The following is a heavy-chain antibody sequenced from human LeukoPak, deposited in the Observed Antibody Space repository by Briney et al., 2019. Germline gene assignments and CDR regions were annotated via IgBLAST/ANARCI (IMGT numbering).Heavy chain of an antibody. Sequence: GGSLRLSCAASGFTFSSYNMNWVRQAPGKGLEWVSSITSDSSYVFYADSVKGRFTISRDNAENSLYLQMNSLRAEDTAVYYCAKPALMDTAMVIPLFYFDYWGQGTLVTVSS. J-gene: IGHJ4*02. CDR3: AKPALMDTAMVIPLFYFDY. V-gene: IGHV3-21*04. CDR1: GFTFSSYN. CDR2: ITSDSSYV. D-gene: IGHD5-18*01.